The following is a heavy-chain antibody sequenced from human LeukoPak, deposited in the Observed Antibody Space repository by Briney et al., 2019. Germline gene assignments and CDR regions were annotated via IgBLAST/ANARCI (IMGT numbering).Heavy chain of an antibody. V-gene: IGHV3-48*03. J-gene: IGHJ4*02. Sequence: LPGGSLRLSCAASGFAFSSYEMNWVRQAPGKGLEWVSYISSSGSTIYYADSVKGRFTISRDNAKNSLYLQMNSLRAEDTAVYYCARGWTGYSGYGGEYWGQGTLVTVSS. CDR3: ARGWTGYSGYGGEY. CDR2: ISSSGSTI. CDR1: GFAFSSYE. D-gene: IGHD5-12*01.